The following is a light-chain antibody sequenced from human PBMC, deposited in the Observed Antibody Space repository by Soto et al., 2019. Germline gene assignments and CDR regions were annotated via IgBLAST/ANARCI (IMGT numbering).Light chain of an antibody. CDR3: QPYNNWPLP. V-gene: IGKV3D-15*01. CDR2: DAS. J-gene: IGKJ4*01. Sequence: EIVMTQSPATLSVSPGERATLSCRASQSVSGNLAWYQQKPGQAPRLLIYDASSRATGIPARFSGSGSGTEFTLNISSPPAEEFANYYCQPYNNWPLPFGGRTKVENK. CDR1: QSVSGN.